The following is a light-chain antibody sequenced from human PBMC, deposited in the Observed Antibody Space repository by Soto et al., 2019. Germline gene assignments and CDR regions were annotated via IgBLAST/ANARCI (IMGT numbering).Light chain of an antibody. V-gene: IGKV3-20*01. CDR3: QQFSSYPLT. CDR2: DAY. J-gene: IGKJ4*01. Sequence: FVLTQSPGTLSLSPCELATLSCRTSQTVRNNYLAWYQQKPVQAPRLQIYDAYSRATGIPDRFSGGGSGTDFTLSIRRLEPGDFVVYYCQQFSSYPLTFGGGTKVDIK. CDR1: QTVRNNY.